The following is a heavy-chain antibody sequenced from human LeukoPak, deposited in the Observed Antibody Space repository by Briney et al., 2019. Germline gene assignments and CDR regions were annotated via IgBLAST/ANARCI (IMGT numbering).Heavy chain of an antibody. CDR3: ARGEQWLVTS. J-gene: IGHJ4*02. CDR2: INHSGST. CDR1: GGSFSDYY. Sequence: PSETLSLTCAVYGGSFSDYYWSWIRQPPGKGLEWIGEINHSGSTNYNPSLKSRVTISVDTSKNQFSLKLSSVTAADTAVYYCARGEQWLVTSWGQGTLVTVSS. V-gene: IGHV4-34*01. D-gene: IGHD6-19*01.